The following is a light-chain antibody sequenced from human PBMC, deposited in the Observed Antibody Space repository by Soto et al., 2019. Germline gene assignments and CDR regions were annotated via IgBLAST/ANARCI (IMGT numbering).Light chain of an antibody. J-gene: IGKJ1*01. CDR1: QGISSA. CDR3: QQFNNYPRT. V-gene: IGKV1D-13*01. CDR2: DAS. Sequence: IQMTQSPSSLSASVVDRVTITCRASQGISSALAWYQQKPGIPPKLLIYDASTLESGVPSRFSGSGSGTDFTLTISSLQPGDFATYYCQQFNNYPRTFGQGTKVDIK.